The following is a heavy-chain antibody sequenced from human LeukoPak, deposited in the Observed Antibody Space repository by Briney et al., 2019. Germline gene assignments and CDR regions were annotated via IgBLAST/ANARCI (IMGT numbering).Heavy chain of an antibody. Sequence: SETLSLTCTVSGGSVSSGSYYWSWIRQPPGKGLEWIGYIYYSGSTNYNPSLKSRVTISVDTSKNQFSLKLSSVTAADTAVYYCASVYGSGKFDYWGQGTLVTVSS. D-gene: IGHD3-10*01. CDR1: GGSVSSGSYY. J-gene: IGHJ4*02. CDR2: IYYSGST. V-gene: IGHV4-61*01. CDR3: ASVYGSGKFDY.